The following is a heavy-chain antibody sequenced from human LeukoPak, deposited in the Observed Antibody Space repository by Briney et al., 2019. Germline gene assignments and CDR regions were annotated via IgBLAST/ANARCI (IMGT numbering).Heavy chain of an antibody. D-gene: IGHD3-3*01. J-gene: IGHJ4*02. CDR2: IKHDGSEK. V-gene: IGHV3-7*01. CDR3: ATDRGWRTSGYYLYYFEY. Sequence: GGSLRLSCAASGFIFTGYFMSWVRQAPGKGLEWVASIKHDGSEKYYVDSVRGRFTISRDNTKNLLYLQMSSLRAEDTAVYYCATDRGWRTSGYYLYYFEYWGQGTLVTVSS. CDR1: GFIFTGYF.